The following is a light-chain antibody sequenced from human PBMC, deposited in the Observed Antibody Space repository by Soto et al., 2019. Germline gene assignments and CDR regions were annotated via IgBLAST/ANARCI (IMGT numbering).Light chain of an antibody. V-gene: IGKV3-15*01. J-gene: IGKJ5*01. Sequence: EIVMTQSPATLSASPGERATLSCRASQSVSSNLAWYQQKPGQAPRLLIYGASTRATGIPARYSGSGSRTEFTLAISSLQSEDFAVYYRQEYNNWPSITFGQGTRLEIK. CDR2: GAS. CDR3: QEYNNWPSIT. CDR1: QSVSSN.